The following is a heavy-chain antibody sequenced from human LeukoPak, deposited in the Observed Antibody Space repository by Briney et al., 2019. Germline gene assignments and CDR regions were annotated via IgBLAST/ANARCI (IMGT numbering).Heavy chain of an antibody. D-gene: IGHD3-3*01. Sequence: SETLSLTCTVSGVSISSGDYYWSWIRQPPGKGLEWIGYIYYSGSTYYNPSLKSRVTISVDTSKNQFSLKLSSVTAADTAVYYCAAIAESTIFGVVIHDAFDIWGQGTMVTVSS. CDR3: AAIAESTIFGVVIHDAFDI. V-gene: IGHV4-30-4*01. J-gene: IGHJ3*02. CDR1: GVSISSGDYY. CDR2: IYYSGST.